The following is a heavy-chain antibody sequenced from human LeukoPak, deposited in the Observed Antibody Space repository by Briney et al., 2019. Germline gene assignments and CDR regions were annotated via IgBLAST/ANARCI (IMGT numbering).Heavy chain of an antibody. CDR3: ARAPISSGNGFYYYYMDV. V-gene: IGHV1-69*06. Sequence: SVKVSCKASGGTFSSYAISWVRQAPGQGLEWMGGIIPIFGTANYAQKFQGRVTITADKSTSTAYMELSSLRSEDTAVYYCARAPISSGNGFYYYYMDVWGKGTTVTVSS. D-gene: IGHD1-26*01. CDR1: GGTFSSYA. J-gene: IGHJ6*03. CDR2: IIPIFGTA.